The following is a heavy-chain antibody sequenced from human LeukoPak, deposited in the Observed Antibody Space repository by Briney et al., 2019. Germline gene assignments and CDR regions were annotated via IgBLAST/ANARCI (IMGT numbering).Heavy chain of an antibody. CDR1: GGTFSSYA. CDR3: ATNYVWSSYYFDY. Sequence: GASVKVSCKASGGTFSSYAISWVRQAPGQGLEWMGGIIPIFGTANYAQKFQGRVTITADESTSTAYMELSSLRSEDTAVYYCATNYVWSSYYFDYWGQGTLVTVSS. CDR2: IIPIFGTA. J-gene: IGHJ4*02. V-gene: IGHV1-69*13. D-gene: IGHD3-16*01.